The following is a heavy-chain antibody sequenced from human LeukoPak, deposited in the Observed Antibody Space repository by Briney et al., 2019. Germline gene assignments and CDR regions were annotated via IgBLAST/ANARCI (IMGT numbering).Heavy chain of an antibody. J-gene: IGHJ5*02. V-gene: IGHV3-7*01. Sequence: GGSLRLTCAASGFSFSNFWMSWVRQAPGKGLEWVANIKPDGSATNYVDSVKGQFTISRDNAKTSLDLQMNSLRAEDTAVYYCARGGGSSSWGQGTLVTVSS. CDR1: GFSFSNFW. CDR3: ARGGGSSS. CDR2: IKPDGSAT. D-gene: IGHD6-6*01.